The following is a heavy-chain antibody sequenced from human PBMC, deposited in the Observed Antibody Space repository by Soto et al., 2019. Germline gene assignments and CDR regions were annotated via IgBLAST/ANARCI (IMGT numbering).Heavy chain of an antibody. J-gene: IGHJ3*02. Sequence: PGGSLRLSCAASGFSFTTYVMHWVRQAPGKGLEWAAVISHDGSYKYYGDAVKGRFTISRDTSKNAVYLEMNSLRPEDTAVYYCAKGLLAIVGTTLPRDAFNIWGQGTMVTVSS. CDR3: AKGLLAIVGTTLPRDAFNI. CDR1: GFSFTTYV. D-gene: IGHD1-26*01. CDR2: ISHDGSYK. V-gene: IGHV3-30*18.